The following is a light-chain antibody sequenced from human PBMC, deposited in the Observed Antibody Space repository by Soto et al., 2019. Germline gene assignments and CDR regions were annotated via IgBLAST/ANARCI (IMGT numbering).Light chain of an antibody. CDR1: QGVSSSC. Sequence: EIVLTQSPGTLSLSPGERATLSCRASQGVSSSCLAWYQQKPGQAPRLLIYGASSRATGIPDRFSGSGSGTDFTLTISRLEPEDFAVYYCQQYGSSPATFGQGTKVEIK. CDR2: GAS. CDR3: QQYGSSPAT. V-gene: IGKV3-20*01. J-gene: IGKJ1*01.